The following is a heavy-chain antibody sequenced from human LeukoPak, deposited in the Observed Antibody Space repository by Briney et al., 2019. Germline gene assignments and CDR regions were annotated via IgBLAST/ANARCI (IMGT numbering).Heavy chain of an antibody. D-gene: IGHD2-15*01. CDR2: LTGGGEST. V-gene: IGHV3-23*01. CDR1: GFTFSSYA. Sequence: PGGSLRLSCAASGFTFSSYAMNWVRQAPGTRLEWVSSLTGGGESTYHADSVKGRFTISRDNSKNTVSLQMNSLRAEDTAVYYCAKGERVYCSASTCYPFDYWGQGILVSVSS. CDR3: AKGERVYCSASTCYPFDY. J-gene: IGHJ4*02.